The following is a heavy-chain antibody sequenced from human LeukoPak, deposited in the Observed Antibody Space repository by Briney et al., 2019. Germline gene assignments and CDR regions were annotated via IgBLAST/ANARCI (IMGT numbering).Heavy chain of an antibody. CDR1: GYTFTGYY. Sequence: ASVKVSCKASGYTFTGYYMHWVRQAPGQGLEWMGWINPNSGGTNYAQKFQGRVTMTRDTSISTAYMELSRLRSDDTAVYYCAREIQWSRTHYFDYWGQGTLVTVSS. CDR2: INPNSGGT. CDR3: AREIQWSRTHYFDY. D-gene: IGHD5-12*01. V-gene: IGHV1-2*02. J-gene: IGHJ4*02.